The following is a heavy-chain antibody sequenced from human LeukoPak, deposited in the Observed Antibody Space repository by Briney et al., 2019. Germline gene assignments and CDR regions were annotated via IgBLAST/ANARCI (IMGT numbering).Heavy chain of an antibody. V-gene: IGHV3-7*01. J-gene: IGHJ4*02. D-gene: IGHD6-13*01. CDR3: ARDLFAAAAGTKD. Sequence: GGSLRLSCAASGFTFSTYWMSWVRQAPGKGLEWVANIKEDGSGKYYVDSVKGRFTISRDNAKNSLYPQMNSLRAEDTAVYYCARDLFAAAAGTKDWGQGTLVTVSS. CDR2: IKEDGSGK. CDR1: GFTFSTYW.